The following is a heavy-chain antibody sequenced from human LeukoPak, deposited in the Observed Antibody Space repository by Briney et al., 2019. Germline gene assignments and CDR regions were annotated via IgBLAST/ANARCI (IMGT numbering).Heavy chain of an antibody. CDR3: ARETYSKIHFDY. Sequence: PGGSLRLSCAASGFTFSSYAIHWVRQAPGKGLEWVAVISYDGSNKYYADSVKGRFTISRDNSKNTLYLQMNSLRAEDTAVYYCARETYSKIHFDYWGQGTLVTVSS. CDR1: GFTFSSYA. V-gene: IGHV3-30-3*01. J-gene: IGHJ4*02. CDR2: ISYDGSNK. D-gene: IGHD6-13*01.